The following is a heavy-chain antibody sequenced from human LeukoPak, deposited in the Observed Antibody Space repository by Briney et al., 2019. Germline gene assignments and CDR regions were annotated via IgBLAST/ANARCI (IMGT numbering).Heavy chain of an antibody. CDR1: GDSVSSNSAA. CDR2: TYYRSKWYN. Sequence: SQTLSLTCALSGDSVSSNSAAWNWIRQSPSRCLEWLGSTYYRSKWYNDYAVSVKSRITINPDTSKNQFSLQLNSVTPEDTAVYYCAREGYSIVATIPFDYWGQGTLVTVSS. D-gene: IGHD5-12*01. V-gene: IGHV6-1*01. CDR3: AREGYSIVATIPFDY. J-gene: IGHJ4*02.